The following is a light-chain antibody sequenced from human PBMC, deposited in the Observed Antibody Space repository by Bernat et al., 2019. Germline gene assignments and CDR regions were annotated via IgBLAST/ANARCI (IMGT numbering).Light chain of an antibody. V-gene: IGKV3-15*01. CDR2: GAS. J-gene: IGKJ1*01. CDR1: QSVKDT. Sequence: EMVMTQSPATLSVSPGERATLSCRASQSVKDTLAWYQQKPGQSPRPLIYGASTRATNVSDRFSGSGSGTEFTLTISSLQSDDFAVYFCQQYNDWPPWTFGQGTKVEIK. CDR3: QQYNDWPPWT.